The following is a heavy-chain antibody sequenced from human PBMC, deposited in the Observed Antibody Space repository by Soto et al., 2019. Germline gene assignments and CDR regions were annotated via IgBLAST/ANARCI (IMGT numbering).Heavy chain of an antibody. CDR2: INHSGST. Sequence: SETLSLTCAVYGGSFSGYYWSWIRQPPGKGLEWIGEINHSGSTNYNPSLKSRVTISVDTSKNQFSLKLSSVTAADTAVYYCGKIAAAGTGILRAFDIWGQGTMVTVSS. V-gene: IGHV4-34*01. D-gene: IGHD6-13*01. CDR1: GGSFSGYY. J-gene: IGHJ3*02. CDR3: GKIAAAGTGILRAFDI.